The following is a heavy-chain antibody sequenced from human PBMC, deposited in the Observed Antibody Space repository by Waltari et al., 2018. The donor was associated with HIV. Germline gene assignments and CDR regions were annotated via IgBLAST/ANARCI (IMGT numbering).Heavy chain of an antibody. Sequence: EVQLVESGGGLVQPGGSLRLSCEATGSTVRSDWMTWVRQAPGKGLEWVAKIKEDGSEKWYVDSVKGRFTISRDNAKNSVYLQMNSLRAEDTAVYYCARSRSDAFDLWGQGTMVTVSS. CDR1: GSTVRSDW. J-gene: IGHJ3*01. CDR2: IKEDGSEK. V-gene: IGHV3-7*01. CDR3: ARSRSDAFDL.